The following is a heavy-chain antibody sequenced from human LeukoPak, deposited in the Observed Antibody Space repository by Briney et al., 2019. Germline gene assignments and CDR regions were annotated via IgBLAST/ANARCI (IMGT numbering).Heavy chain of an antibody. V-gene: IGHV3-15*01. CDR3: TTGGTVHHGYYYYYGMDV. CDR1: GFTFSNAW. D-gene: IGHD3-16*01. J-gene: IGHJ6*02. Sequence: PGGSLRLSCAASGFTFSNAWMSWVRQAPGKGLEWVGRIKSKTDGGTTDYAAPVKGRFTISRDDSKNTLYLQMNSLKTEDTAVYYCTTGGTVHHGYYYYYGMDVWGQGTTVTVSS. CDR2: IKSKTDGGTT.